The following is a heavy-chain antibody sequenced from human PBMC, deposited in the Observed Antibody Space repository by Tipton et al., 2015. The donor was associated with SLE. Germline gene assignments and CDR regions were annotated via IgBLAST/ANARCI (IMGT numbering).Heavy chain of an antibody. J-gene: IGHJ6*03. D-gene: IGHD6-6*01. V-gene: IGHV4-59*01. CDR1: GGSIRSYY. Sequence: TLSLTCTVSGGSIRSYYWSWIRQPPGKGLEWIGYISKSVSTNYNPSLKSRVTISVDTAKNHFSLRLSSLTAADTAVYYCAMAARPYYYMDVWGKGTTVTVPS. CDR3: AMAARPYYYMDV. CDR2: ISKSVST.